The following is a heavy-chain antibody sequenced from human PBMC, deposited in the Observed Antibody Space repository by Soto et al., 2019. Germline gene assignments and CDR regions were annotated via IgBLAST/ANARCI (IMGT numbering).Heavy chain of an antibody. V-gene: IGHV4-31*03. Sequence: QVQLQESGPGLVQPSQTLSLTCTVSGASISSGGYYWSWIRQHPGKGLEWIGYIYYSGSTYYNPSLQSRPTISVDTSKTQFSLKLTFVTAADSAVYFCAREGGYGSYAFDIWGQGTMVTVSS. CDR3: AREGGYGSYAFDI. J-gene: IGHJ3*02. CDR2: IYYSGST. CDR1: GASISSGGYY. D-gene: IGHD3-16*01.